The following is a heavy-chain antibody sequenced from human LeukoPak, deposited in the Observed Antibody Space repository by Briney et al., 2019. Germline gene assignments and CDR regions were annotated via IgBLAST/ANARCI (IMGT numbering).Heavy chain of an antibody. D-gene: IGHD5-24*01. CDR1: GGSISSYY. Sequence: SETLSLTCTVSGGSISSYYWSWIRQPPGKGLEWIGSIYYTGSTNYNPSLKSRVTISVDTSKNQFSLKMSSLTAADTAVYYCARDVGGYNRLDCWGQGTLVTVSS. V-gene: IGHV4-59*01. CDR2: IYYTGST. CDR3: ARDVGGYNRLDC. J-gene: IGHJ4*02.